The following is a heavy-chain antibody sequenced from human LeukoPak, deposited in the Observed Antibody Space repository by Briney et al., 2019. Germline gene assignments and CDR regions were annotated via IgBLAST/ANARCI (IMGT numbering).Heavy chain of an antibody. D-gene: IGHD3-9*01. Sequence: EASVKVSCKASGYTFTSYGISWVRQAPGQGLEWMGWISAYNGNTNYAQKLQGRVTMTTDTSTSTAYMELRSLRSDDTAVYYCARVAGDYDILTGYYGYWGQRTLVTVSS. CDR1: GYTFTSYG. J-gene: IGHJ4*02. V-gene: IGHV1-18*01. CDR3: ARVAGDYDILTGYYGY. CDR2: ISAYNGNT.